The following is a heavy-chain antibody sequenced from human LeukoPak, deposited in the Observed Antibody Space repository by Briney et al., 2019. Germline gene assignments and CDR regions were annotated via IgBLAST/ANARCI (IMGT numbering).Heavy chain of an antibody. J-gene: IGHJ6*02. D-gene: IGHD3-10*01. CDR1: GYTFTSYA. V-gene: IGHV1-3*01. Sequence: ASVKVSCKASGYTFTSYAMHWVRQAPGQRLEWMGWINAGNGNTKYSQKFQGRVTITRDTSASTAYMELSSLRSEDTAVYYCARVGITMVRGVIIRGVYYGMDVWGQGTTVTVSS. CDR3: ARVGITMVRGVIIRGVYYGMDV. CDR2: INAGNGNT.